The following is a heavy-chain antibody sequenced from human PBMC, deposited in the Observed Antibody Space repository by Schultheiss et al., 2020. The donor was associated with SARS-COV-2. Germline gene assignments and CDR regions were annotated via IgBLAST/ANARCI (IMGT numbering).Heavy chain of an antibody. V-gene: IGHV3-21*05. CDR1: GFVFSNYN. D-gene: IGHD6-19*01. Sequence: GGSLRLSCTASGFVFSNYNFNWVRQAPGKGPEVVSYISRSSSDIFYADSVKGRFTISRDNAKNSLYLQMNSLRAEDTAVYYCARDLSGWDNWFDPWGQGTLVTVSS. J-gene: IGHJ5*02. CDR3: ARDLSGWDNWFDP. CDR2: ISRSSSDI.